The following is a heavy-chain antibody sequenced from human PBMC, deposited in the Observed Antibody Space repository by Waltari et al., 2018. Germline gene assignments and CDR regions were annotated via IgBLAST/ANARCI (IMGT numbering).Heavy chain of an antibody. CDR2: IYTSWST. Sequence: QVQLQESGPGLVKPSETLSLTCTVSGGSISSYYWSWIRQPAGKGLEWIGRIYTSWSTNYNPSLKSRVTMSVYTSKNQFSLKLSSVTAADTAVYYCAGGYCSSTSCSRGYYYYDMDVWGQGTTVTVSS. CDR1: GGSISSYY. V-gene: IGHV4-4*07. J-gene: IGHJ6*02. D-gene: IGHD2-2*03. CDR3: AGGYCSSTSCSRGYYYYDMDV.